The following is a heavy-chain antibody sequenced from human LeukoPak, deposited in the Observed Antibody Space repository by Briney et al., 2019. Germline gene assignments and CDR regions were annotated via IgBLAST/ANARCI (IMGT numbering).Heavy chain of an antibody. D-gene: IGHD4-17*01. CDR1: GGSISSYY. CDR3: PGDLGTVTTPTYYYYYVDV. CDR2: IYTSGST. Sequence: PSETLSLTCTVSGGSISSYYWSWIRQPAGKGLEWIGRIYTSGSTNYNPSLKSRVTISVDTSKNQSSLNLSSLTAADTGVYYCPGDLGTVTTPTYYYYYVDVWGKGTTVTVSS. V-gene: IGHV4-4*07. J-gene: IGHJ6*03.